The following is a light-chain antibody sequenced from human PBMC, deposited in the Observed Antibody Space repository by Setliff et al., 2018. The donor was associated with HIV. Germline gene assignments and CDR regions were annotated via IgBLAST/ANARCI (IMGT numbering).Light chain of an antibody. CDR3: SSYTSSSTYV. J-gene: IGLJ1*01. CDR2: DVS. Sequence: QSALAQPRSVSGSPGQSVTISCTGTSSDVGGYNYVSWYQQHPGKAPKLMIYDVSKWPSGVSSRFSGSKSGNTASLTISGLQTEDEADYYCSSYTSSSTYVFGTGTKVTVL. V-gene: IGLV2-11*01. CDR1: SSDVGGYNY.